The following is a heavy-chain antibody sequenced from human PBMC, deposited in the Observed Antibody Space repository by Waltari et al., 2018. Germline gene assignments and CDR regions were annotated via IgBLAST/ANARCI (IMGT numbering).Heavy chain of an antibody. D-gene: IGHD2-8*01. CDR3: ARLEIVLNWFDP. Sequence: QVQLQESGPGLVKPSQTLSLTCTVSGGSISRGGYYWRWIRQHPGKGLEWIGYIYYSGSTYYNPSLKSRVTISVDTSKNQFSLKLSSVTAADTAVYYCARLEIVLNWFDPWGQGTLVTVSS. V-gene: IGHV4-31*03. J-gene: IGHJ5*02. CDR2: IYYSGST. CDR1: GGSISRGGYY.